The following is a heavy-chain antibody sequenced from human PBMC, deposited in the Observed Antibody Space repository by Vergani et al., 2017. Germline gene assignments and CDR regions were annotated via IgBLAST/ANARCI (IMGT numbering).Heavy chain of an antibody. CDR3: AIESSEGYCSGGICWEYCYCYMDV. V-gene: IGHV4-61*02. D-gene: IGHD2-15*01. CDR2: IYISGST. CDR1: GGSISSGSYY. Sequence: QVQLQESGPGLVKPPQTLSLTCTVSGGSISSGSYYWSWIRQPAGKGLEWIGRIYISGSTNYNPSLKSRVTISVDTSKNQFSRKLSSVTAADTAVYYCAIESSEGYCSGGICWEYCYCYMDVWGKGTTVTVSS. J-gene: IGHJ6*03.